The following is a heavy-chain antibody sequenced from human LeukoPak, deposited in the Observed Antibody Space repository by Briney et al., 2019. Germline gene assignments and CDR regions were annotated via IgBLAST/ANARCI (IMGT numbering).Heavy chain of an antibody. CDR1: GGSFSGYY. Sequence: SETLSLTCAVYGGSFSGYYWSWIRQPPGKGLEWIGEINHSGSTNYNPSLKSRVTISVDTSKNQFSLKLSSVTAADTAVYYCARMSGSSWYGEDYWGQGTLVTVSS. J-gene: IGHJ4*02. CDR2: INHSGST. CDR3: ARMSGSSWYGEDY. D-gene: IGHD6-13*01. V-gene: IGHV4-34*01.